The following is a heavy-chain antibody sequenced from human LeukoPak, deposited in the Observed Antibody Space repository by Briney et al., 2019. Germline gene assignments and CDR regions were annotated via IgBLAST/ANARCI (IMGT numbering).Heavy chain of an antibody. D-gene: IGHD2-15*01. Sequence: GGSLRLSCSASGFPFNTYAIHWVRQAPGKGLEYVAGISSNGDNTDFADSAKGRFTISRDNSKSTLFLQMNSLRAEDTAVYFCTRDSALLGVAFDLWGQGTVVTVSS. CDR1: GFPFNTYA. J-gene: IGHJ3*01. V-gene: IGHV3-64D*06. CDR2: ISSNGDNT. CDR3: TRDSALLGVAFDL.